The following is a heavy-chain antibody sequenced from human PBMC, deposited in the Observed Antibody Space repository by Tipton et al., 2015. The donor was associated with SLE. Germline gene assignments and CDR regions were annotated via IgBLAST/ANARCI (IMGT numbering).Heavy chain of an antibody. CDR2: IYYGGST. CDR1: GGSISGSFYY. J-gene: IGHJ4*02. V-gene: IGHV4-39*07. D-gene: IGHD6-19*01. Sequence: TLSLTCTVSGGSISGSFYYWGWIRQPPGRGLEWIGSIYYGGSTYYNPSLESRVTISVDTSKNQFSLKVSSVTAADTAVYYCARDLSSSGISDYWGQGTLVTVSS. CDR3: ARDLSSSGISDY.